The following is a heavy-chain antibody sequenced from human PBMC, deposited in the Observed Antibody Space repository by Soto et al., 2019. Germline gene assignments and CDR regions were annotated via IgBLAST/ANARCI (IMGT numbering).Heavy chain of an antibody. J-gene: IGHJ4*02. Sequence: QVQLQESGPGLVKPSETLSLTCTVSGGSVSSGSYYWSWIRQPPGKGLEWIGYIYYRGSTNYNPSLQSRVSLSVYTSEDQFALKLSPVAAADTAVYYCARGRTSIAARCFFDYWGQGTLVTVSS. CDR3: ARGRTSIAARCFFDY. D-gene: IGHD6-6*01. CDR1: GGSVSSGSYY. CDR2: IYYRGST. V-gene: IGHV4-61*01.